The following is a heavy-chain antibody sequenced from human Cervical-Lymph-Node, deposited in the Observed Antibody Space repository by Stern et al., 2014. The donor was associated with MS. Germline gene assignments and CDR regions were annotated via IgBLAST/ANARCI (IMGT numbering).Heavy chain of an antibody. CDR3: ARGRDGYKSHFDY. D-gene: IGHD5-24*01. V-gene: IGHV4-31*03. CDR2: IYYSGST. Sequence: QLQESGPGLVKPSQTLSLTCTVSGGSISSGGYYWSWSRQHPGKGLEWIGYIYYSGSTYYNPSLKSRVTISVDTSKNQFSLKLSSVTAADTAVYYCARGRDGYKSHFDYWGQGTLVTVSS. CDR1: GGSISSGGYY. J-gene: IGHJ4*02.